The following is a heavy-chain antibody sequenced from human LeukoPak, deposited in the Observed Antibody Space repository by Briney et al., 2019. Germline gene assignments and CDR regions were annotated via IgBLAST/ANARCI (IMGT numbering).Heavy chain of an antibody. D-gene: IGHD1-1*01. CDR2: IKQDGSEK. CDR1: GFTFSSYW. Sequence: GGSLRLSCAASGFTFSSYWMSWVRQAPGKGPEWVANIKQDGSEKYYVDSVKGRFTISRDNAKNSLYLQMNSLRAEDTAVYYCARDSDGYNWNDGFDYWGQGTLVTVSS. CDR3: ARDSDGYNWNDGFDY. J-gene: IGHJ4*02. V-gene: IGHV3-7*01.